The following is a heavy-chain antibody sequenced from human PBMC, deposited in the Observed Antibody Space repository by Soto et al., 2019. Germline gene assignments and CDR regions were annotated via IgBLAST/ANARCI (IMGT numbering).Heavy chain of an antibody. Sequence: QVQLVESGGGVVQPGRSLRLSCAASGFTFSNYAMHWVRQAPGKGLEWVAVISYDGSNKYYADSVKGRFTISRDNSKNARYLQTNRLRADDTAVYYCACIAVAGYYYGMDVWGQGTTVTVSS. D-gene: IGHD6-19*01. J-gene: IGHJ6*02. CDR1: GFTFSNYA. CDR2: ISYDGSNK. CDR3: ACIAVAGYYYGMDV. V-gene: IGHV3-30-3*01.